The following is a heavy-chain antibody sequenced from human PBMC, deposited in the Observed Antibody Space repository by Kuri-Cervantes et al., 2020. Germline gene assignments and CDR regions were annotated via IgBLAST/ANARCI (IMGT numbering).Heavy chain of an antibody. J-gene: IGHJ6*02. CDR1: GFTFDDYA. CDR2: ISWSSGSI. CDR3: AKDMGPNDYYYYGMDV. V-gene: IGHV3-9*01. D-gene: IGHD1-26*01. Sequence: GGSLRLSCAASGFTFDDYAMHWVRQAPGKGLEWVSGISWSSGSIGYADSVKGRFTISRDNAKNSLYLQMNSLRAEDTALYYCAKDMGPNDYYYYGMDVWGQGTTVTVSS.